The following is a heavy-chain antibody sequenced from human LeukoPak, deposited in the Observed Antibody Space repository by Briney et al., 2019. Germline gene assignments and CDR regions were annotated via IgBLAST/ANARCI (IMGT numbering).Heavy chain of an antibody. CDR3: ALDPVWELSAVFDY. D-gene: IGHD1-26*01. CDR1: GFTFSSYA. Sequence: PGGSLRLSCAASGFTFSSYAMSWVRQAQGQGLEWVSAISGSGGSTYYADSVKGRFTISRDNSKNTLYLQMNSLRAEDTAVYYCALDPVWELSAVFDYWGQGTLVTVSS. CDR2: ISGSGGST. J-gene: IGHJ4*02. V-gene: IGHV3-23*01.